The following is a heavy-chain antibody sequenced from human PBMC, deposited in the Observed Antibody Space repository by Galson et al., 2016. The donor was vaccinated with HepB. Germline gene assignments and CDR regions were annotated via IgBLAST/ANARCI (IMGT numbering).Heavy chain of an antibody. CDR1: GGSITDYY. CDR2: VYFTGFT. D-gene: IGHD3-22*01. Sequence: ETLSLTCTIAGGSITDYYWNWIRQPPGTGLEWIGYVYFTGFTTYNPSLTGRVTISGDTSKNQFSLRLTSVTAADTAVYFCARGSPIYVYDQGHLDSWGPGTLVTVSS. J-gene: IGHJ4*02. CDR3: ARGSPIYVYDQGHLDS. V-gene: IGHV4-59*01.